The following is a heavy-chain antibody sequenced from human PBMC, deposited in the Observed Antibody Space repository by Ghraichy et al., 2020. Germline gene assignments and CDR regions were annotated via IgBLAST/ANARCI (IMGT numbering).Heavy chain of an antibody. D-gene: IGHD6-19*01. V-gene: IGHV4-39*07. Sequence: SQTLSLTCTVSGGSISSSSYYWGWIRQPPGKGLEWIGSIYYSGSTYYNPSLKSRVTISVDTSKNQFSLKLSSVTAADTAVYYCARHMVASSGWFFYNWFDPWGQGTLVTVSS. CDR2: IYYSGST. CDR1: GGSISSSSYY. J-gene: IGHJ5*02. CDR3: ARHMVASSGWFFYNWFDP.